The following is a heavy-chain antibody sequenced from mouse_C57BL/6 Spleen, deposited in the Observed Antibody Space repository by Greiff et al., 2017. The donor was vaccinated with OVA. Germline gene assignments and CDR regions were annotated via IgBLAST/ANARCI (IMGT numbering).Heavy chain of an antibody. J-gene: IGHJ4*01. CDR1: GYTFTNYE. D-gene: IGHD2-3*01. CDR2: IDPETGGT. Sequence: QVQLQQSGAELVRPGASVTLSCKASGYTFTNYEMHWVKQTPVHGLEWIGAIDPETGGTAYNQKFKGKAILTADKSSSTAYMELSSLTSEDSAVYYCARRDDGLDMDCWGTGTSVTVSS. V-gene: IGHV1-15*01. CDR3: ARRDDGLDMDC.